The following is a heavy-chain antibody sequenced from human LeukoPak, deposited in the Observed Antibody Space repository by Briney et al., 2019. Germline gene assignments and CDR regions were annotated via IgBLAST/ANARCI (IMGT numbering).Heavy chain of an antibody. CDR3: ARDLPWYYYASGSYGSGPGVDY. CDR2: INAGNGNT. V-gene: IGHV1-3*01. CDR1: GYIFTSYV. D-gene: IGHD3-10*01. Sequence: ASVKVSCTASGYIFTSYVMHWVRQAPGQRLEWMGWINAGNGNTKYSQKFQGRVTITRDTSANTAYMELSSLRSEDMAVYYCARDLPWYYYASGSYGSGPGVDYWGQGTLVTVSS. J-gene: IGHJ4*02.